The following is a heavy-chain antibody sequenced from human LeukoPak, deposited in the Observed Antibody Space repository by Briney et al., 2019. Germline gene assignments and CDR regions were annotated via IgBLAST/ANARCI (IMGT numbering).Heavy chain of an antibody. CDR3: ARPYSGSYSAYDY. V-gene: IGHV4-39*01. CDR1: GDSSSSRSDY. Sequence: SETLSLTCTVSGDSSSSRSDYWGWVRQPPGKGLEWFGSIHYSGTTYYNPSLKSRVSISVDPSKSQMSLKLSSLTAADTAVYFCARPYSGSYSAYDYWGQGTLVTVSS. J-gene: IGHJ4*02. CDR2: IHYSGTT. D-gene: IGHD1-26*01.